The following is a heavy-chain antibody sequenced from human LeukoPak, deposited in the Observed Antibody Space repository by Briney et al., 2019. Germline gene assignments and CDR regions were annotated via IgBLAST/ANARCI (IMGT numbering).Heavy chain of an antibody. CDR3: ARRAGAYSHPYDY. CDR1: GFTFSSYE. V-gene: IGHV3-53*01. CDR2: IYSDNT. J-gene: IGHJ4*02. Sequence: PGESLRLSCAASGFTFSSYEMNWVRQAPGKGLEWVSFIYSDNTHYSDSVKGRFTISRDNSKNTLYLQMNSLRAEDTAVYYCARRAGAYSHPYDYWGQGTLVTVSS. D-gene: IGHD4/OR15-4a*01.